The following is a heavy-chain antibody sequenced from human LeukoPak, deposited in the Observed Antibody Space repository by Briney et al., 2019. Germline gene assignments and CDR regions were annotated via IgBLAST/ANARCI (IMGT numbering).Heavy chain of an antibody. CDR3: AIDGVPVVAATRSWYFDL. V-gene: IGHV3-30*02. J-gene: IGHJ2*01. Sequence: GGSLRLSCAASGFTFSSYGMHWVRQAPGKGLEWVAFIRYDGSNKYYADSVKGRFTISRDNSKNTLYLQMNSLRAEDTAVYYCAIDGVPVVAATRSWYFDLWGRGTLVTVS. CDR1: GFTFSSYG. CDR2: IRYDGSNK. D-gene: IGHD2-15*01.